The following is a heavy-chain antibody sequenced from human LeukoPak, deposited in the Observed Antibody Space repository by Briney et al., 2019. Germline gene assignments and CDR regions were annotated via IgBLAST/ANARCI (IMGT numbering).Heavy chain of an antibody. V-gene: IGHV3-21*01. J-gene: IGHJ5*02. CDR3: ARDRIRRYYDSSGYINWFDP. D-gene: IGHD3-22*01. CDR2: ISSSSSYT. Sequence: GGSLRLSCAASGFTFSSYSMNWVRQAPGKGLEWVSSISSSSSYTYYADSVKGRFTISRDNAKNSLYLQMNSLRTEDTAVYYCARDRIRRYYDSSGYINWFDPWGQGTLVTVSS. CDR1: GFTFSSYS.